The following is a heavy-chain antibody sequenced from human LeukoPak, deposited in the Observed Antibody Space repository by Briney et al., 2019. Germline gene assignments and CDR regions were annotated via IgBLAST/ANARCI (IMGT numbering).Heavy chain of an antibody. CDR2: ISYDGSNK. Sequence: GGSLRLSCAASGFTLSSYAMHWVRQAPGKGLEWVAVISYDGSNKYYADSVKGRFTISRDNSKNTLYLQMNSLRAEDTAVYYCASSGWLRLNYFDYWGQGTLVTVSS. D-gene: IGHD5-12*01. CDR3: ASSGWLRLNYFDY. CDR1: GFTLSSYA. V-gene: IGHV3-30-3*01. J-gene: IGHJ4*02.